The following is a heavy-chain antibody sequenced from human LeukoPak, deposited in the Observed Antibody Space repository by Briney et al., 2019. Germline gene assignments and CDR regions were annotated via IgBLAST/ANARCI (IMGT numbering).Heavy chain of an antibody. CDR3: AKEGSPGSGSYYYGY. Sequence: GGSLRLSCAASGFTFSSYGMHWVRQAPGKGLEWVAVISYDGSNKYYADSVKGRFTISRDNSKNTLYLQMNSLRAEDTAVYYCAKEGSPGSGSYYYGYWGQGTLVTVSS. CDR1: GFTFSSYG. CDR2: ISYDGSNK. D-gene: IGHD3-10*01. V-gene: IGHV3-30*18. J-gene: IGHJ4*02.